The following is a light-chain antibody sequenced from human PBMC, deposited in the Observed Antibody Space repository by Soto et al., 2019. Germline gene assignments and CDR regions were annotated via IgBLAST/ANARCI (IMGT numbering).Light chain of an antibody. Sequence: QSVLTQPASVSGSPGQSITISCTGTSSDVGGYNYVSWYQQHPGKAPKLMIYEVSNRPSGVSNRFSGSKSGNTASLTISGLQAEDVADYYCSSYTSSSTQLVFGGGTKLTVL. J-gene: IGLJ3*02. CDR1: SSDVGGYNY. V-gene: IGLV2-14*01. CDR2: EVS. CDR3: SSYTSSSTQLV.